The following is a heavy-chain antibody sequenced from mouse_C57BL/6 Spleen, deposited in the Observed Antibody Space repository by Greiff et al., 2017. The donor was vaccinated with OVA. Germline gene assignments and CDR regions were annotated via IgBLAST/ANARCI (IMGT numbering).Heavy chain of an antibody. V-gene: IGHV5-17*01. J-gene: IGHJ3*01. CDR1: GFTFSDYG. CDR3: ARDDGSSFVFAY. Sequence: EVKVVESGGGLVKPGGSLKLSCAASGFTFSDYGMHWVRQAPEKGLEWVAYISRGSSTIYYPSTVKGRFTISRDNAKNTLFLQMTSLRSEDTAMYYCARDDGSSFVFAYWGQGTLVTVSA. CDR2: ISRGSSTI. D-gene: IGHD1-1*01.